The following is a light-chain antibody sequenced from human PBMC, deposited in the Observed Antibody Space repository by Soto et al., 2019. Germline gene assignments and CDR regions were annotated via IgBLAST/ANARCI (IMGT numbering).Light chain of an antibody. V-gene: IGLV2-14*01. CDR3: SSYTYINTRACV. Sequence: QSALTQPASVSGAPGQSITISCTGTSCEIGSYNRVSWYQQHPGKAPKLIIYEVTDRPSGVSNRFSGSKSGNTASLTISGLQAEDEAEYYCSSYTYINTRACVFGTGTKVTVL. CDR1: SCEIGSYNR. J-gene: IGLJ1*01. CDR2: EVT.